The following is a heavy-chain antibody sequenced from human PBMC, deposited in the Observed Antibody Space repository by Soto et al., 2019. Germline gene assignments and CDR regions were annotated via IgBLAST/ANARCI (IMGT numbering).Heavy chain of an antibody. V-gene: IGHV4-59*11. D-gene: IGHD2-2*03. Sequence: PSETLSLTCNVTGDSIKTHYWSWIRQAPGKGLEWIGYIYYSGSTLYNPSLKRRVTISADTAKNQFSLRLTSLTDADTAVYYCASGWMAAFDNWGQGTLVTGSS. CDR1: GDSIKTHY. J-gene: IGHJ4*02. CDR3: ASGWMAAFDN. CDR2: IYYSGST.